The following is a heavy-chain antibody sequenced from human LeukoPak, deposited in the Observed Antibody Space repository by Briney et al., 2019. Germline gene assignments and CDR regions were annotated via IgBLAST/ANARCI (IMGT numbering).Heavy chain of an antibody. Sequence: PGGSLRLSCAASGFTFSSYGMHWVRQAPGKGLEWVAFIRYDGSNKYYADSVKGRFTISRDNSKNTLYLQMNSLRAEDTAVYYCAKDGNDYGDYGGDYWSQGTLVTVFS. J-gene: IGHJ4*02. CDR1: GFTFSSYG. CDR3: AKDGNDYGDYGGDY. D-gene: IGHD4-17*01. V-gene: IGHV3-30*02. CDR2: IRYDGSNK.